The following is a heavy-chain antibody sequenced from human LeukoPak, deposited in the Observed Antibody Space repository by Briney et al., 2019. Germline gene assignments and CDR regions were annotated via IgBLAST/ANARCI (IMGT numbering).Heavy chain of an antibody. CDR2: INHSGST. Sequence: PSETLSLTCAVYGGSFSGYYWSWIRQPPGKGLEWIGEINHSGSTNYNPSLKSRVTISVDTSKNQFSLKLSSVTAADTAVYYCARRIFSYYYDSSGYWDWGQGTLVTVSS. D-gene: IGHD3-22*01. CDR3: ARRIFSYYYDSSGYWD. CDR1: GGSFSGYY. J-gene: IGHJ4*02. V-gene: IGHV4-34*01.